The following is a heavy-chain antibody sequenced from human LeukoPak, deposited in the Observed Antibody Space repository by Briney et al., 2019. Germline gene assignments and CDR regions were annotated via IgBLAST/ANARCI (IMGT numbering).Heavy chain of an antibody. CDR3: ARQGSVHSSGWYYFDY. CDR1: GGSISSYY. CDR2: IYYSGST. D-gene: IGHD6-19*01. Sequence: SETLSLTCTVSGGSISSYYWSWIRQPPWKGLEWIGYIYYSGSTNYNPSLKSRVTISVDTSKNQFSLKLSSVTAADTAVYYCARQGSVHSSGWYYFDYWGQGTLVTVSS. J-gene: IGHJ4*02. V-gene: IGHV4-59*08.